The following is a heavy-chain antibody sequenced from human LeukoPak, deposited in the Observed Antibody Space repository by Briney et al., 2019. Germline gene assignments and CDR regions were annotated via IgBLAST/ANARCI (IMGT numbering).Heavy chain of an antibody. D-gene: IGHD3-3*01. J-gene: IGHJ4*02. Sequence: GGSLRLSCAASGFTFSSYSMSWVRQAPGKGLEWVSSISSSSSYIYYADSVKGRFTISRDNAKNSLYLQMNSLRAEDTAVYYCASYYDFWSGYYTRGPFFDYWGQGTLVTVSS. V-gene: IGHV3-21*01. CDR1: GFTFSSYS. CDR2: ISSSSSYI. CDR3: ASYYDFWSGYYTRGPFFDY.